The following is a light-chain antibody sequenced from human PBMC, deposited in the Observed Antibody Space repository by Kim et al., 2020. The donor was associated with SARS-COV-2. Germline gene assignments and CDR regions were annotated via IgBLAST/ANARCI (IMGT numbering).Light chain of an antibody. V-gene: IGLV1-40*01. CDR3: QSYDNSLSGYV. CDR2: GNH. Sequence: RITSTCTGSSTNIGAGYDVHWYQQFPGRAPKLLIYGNHNRPSGVPDRFSASMSDTSASLAITGLQAEDEAEYYCQSYDNSLSGYVFGPGTKVTVL. J-gene: IGLJ1*01. CDR1: STNIGAGYD.